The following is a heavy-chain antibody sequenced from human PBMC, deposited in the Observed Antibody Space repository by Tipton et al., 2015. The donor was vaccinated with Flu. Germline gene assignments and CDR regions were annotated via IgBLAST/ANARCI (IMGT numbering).Heavy chain of an antibody. J-gene: IGHJ4*02. CDR1: GYTFTSYG. D-gene: IGHD3-16*02. CDR3: ARGREDYVWGSYRPFDY. V-gene: IGHV1-8*02. CDR2: MNPNSGNT. Sequence: QSGAEVKKPGASVKVSCKASGYTFTSYGINWVRQATGQGLEWMGWMNPNSGNTGYAQKFQGRVTMTRNTSISTAYMELSSLRSEDTAVYYCARGREDYVWGSYRPFDYWGQGTLVTVSS.